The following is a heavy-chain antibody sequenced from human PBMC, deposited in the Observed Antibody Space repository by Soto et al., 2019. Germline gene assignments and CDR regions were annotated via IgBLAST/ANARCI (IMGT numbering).Heavy chain of an antibody. Sequence: EVQLLESGGGLVQPGGSLRLSCADSGFTFSSYAMSGVRQAPGKGLEWVSAISGSGGSTYYADYVKGRFTISRDNSKNKLYLQMNSLRAEDKAVYYCAKRHGYSYGYYFDYWGQGTLVTVSS. CDR3: AKRHGYSYGYYFDY. V-gene: IGHV3-23*01. CDR2: ISGSGGST. J-gene: IGHJ4*02. D-gene: IGHD5-18*01. CDR1: GFTFSSYA.